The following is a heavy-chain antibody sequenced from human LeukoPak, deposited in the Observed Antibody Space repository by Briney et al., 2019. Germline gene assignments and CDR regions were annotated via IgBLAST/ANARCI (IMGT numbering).Heavy chain of an antibody. J-gene: IGHJ6*02. Sequence: GASVKVSCKASGYTFTSYGISWVRQAPGQGLEWMGWISAYNGNTNYAQKLQGRVTMTTDTSTSTAYMELRSLRSDDTAVYYCARDDPTMVRVSSYGMDVWGQGTTVTVSS. V-gene: IGHV1-18*01. CDR1: GYTFTSYG. CDR3: ARDDPTMVRVSSYGMDV. CDR2: ISAYNGNT. D-gene: IGHD3-10*01.